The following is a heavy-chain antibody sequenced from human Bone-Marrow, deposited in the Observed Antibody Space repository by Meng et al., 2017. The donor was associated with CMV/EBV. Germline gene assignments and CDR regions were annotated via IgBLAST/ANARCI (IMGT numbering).Heavy chain of an antibody. V-gene: IGHV3-11*04. D-gene: IGHD3-22*01. J-gene: IGHJ4*02. CDR1: GFTFSDYY. CDR2: ITSSGSII. Sequence: GESQKISCAASGFTFSDYYMSWIRQAPGKGLEWVSYITSSGSIIYYADSVKGRFTISRDNAKNSLYLQMNSLRAEDTAVYYCARARYDSSGYFDYWGQGTLVTVSS. CDR3: ARARYDSSGYFDY.